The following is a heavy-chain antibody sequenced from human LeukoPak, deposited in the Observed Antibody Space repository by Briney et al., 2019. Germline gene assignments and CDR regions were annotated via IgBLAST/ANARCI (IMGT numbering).Heavy chain of an antibody. V-gene: IGHV4-59*01. Sequence: SGTLSLTCTVSGCTISSYFWNWIRQPPGKGLEWIGYISYSGSTNYKPSLKSRVTILMDTSKKQFSLKMSSVTAVDTAVYYCARELIVGATMAFDMWGQGTRVTVSS. D-gene: IGHD1-26*01. J-gene: IGHJ3*02. CDR2: ISYSGST. CDR1: GCTISSYF. CDR3: ARELIVGATMAFDM.